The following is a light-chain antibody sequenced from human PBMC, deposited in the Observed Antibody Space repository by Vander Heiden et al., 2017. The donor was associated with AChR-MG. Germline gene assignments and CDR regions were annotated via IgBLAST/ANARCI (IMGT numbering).Light chain of an antibody. CDR2: GNK. J-gene: IGLJ2*01. CDR3: QSYDSSLSGSEI. CDR1: SSNIGAGNE. V-gene: IGLV1-40*01. Sequence: QSVLTQPPSVSGAPGQVVTVSCAGSSSNIGAGNEVHWYQQLPGKAPKLLLYGNKNRPSGVPDRFSGSKSGTSASLAITGLQAEDEADYYCQSYDSSLSGSEIFGGGTKVTVL.